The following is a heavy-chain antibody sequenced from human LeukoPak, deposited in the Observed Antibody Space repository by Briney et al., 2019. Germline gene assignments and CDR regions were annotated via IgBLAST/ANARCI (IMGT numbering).Heavy chain of an antibody. D-gene: IGHD2-2*01. Sequence: GGSLRLSCAASGFTFSSYGVHWVRQAPGKGLEWVAVISYDGINKYFADSVKGRFTISRDNSKNTLYLQMNSLRAEDTAVYYCARDWGYQLLKGMDVWGQGTTVTVSS. CDR3: ARDWGYQLLKGMDV. J-gene: IGHJ6*02. V-gene: IGHV3-30*03. CDR2: ISYDGINK. CDR1: GFTFSSYG.